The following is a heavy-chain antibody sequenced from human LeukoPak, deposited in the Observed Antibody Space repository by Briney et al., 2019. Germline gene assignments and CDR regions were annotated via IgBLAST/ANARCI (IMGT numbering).Heavy chain of an antibody. V-gene: IGHV3-21*01. CDR3: ARDGYCGGACYDASDI. CDR2: ISSSSSYI. D-gene: IGHD2-21*01. CDR1: GFTFSSYS. Sequence: PGGSLRLSCAASGFTFSSYSMNWVRQAPGKWLEWVSAISSSSSYIYYADSVKGRFTISRDNAKNSLYLQMNSLRAEDTAVYYCARDGYCGGACYDASDIWGQGTMVTVSS. J-gene: IGHJ3*02.